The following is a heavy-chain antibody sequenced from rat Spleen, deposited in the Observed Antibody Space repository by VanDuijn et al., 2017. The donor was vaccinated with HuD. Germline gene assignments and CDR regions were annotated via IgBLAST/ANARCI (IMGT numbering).Heavy chain of an antibody. V-gene: IGHV5-25*01. Sequence: EVQLVESGGDLVQPGRSVKLSCAASGFIFSDYYMAWVRQAPTKGLEWVASISTGGGDTYYRDSVKGRFVISKDSAKNTGYLQMNNLRSEDTATYYCARHPSNYGWFAYWGQGVMVTVSS. CDR1: GFIFSDYY. CDR2: ISTGGGDT. CDR3: ARHPSNYGWFAY. J-gene: IGHJ2*01. D-gene: IGHD1-11*01.